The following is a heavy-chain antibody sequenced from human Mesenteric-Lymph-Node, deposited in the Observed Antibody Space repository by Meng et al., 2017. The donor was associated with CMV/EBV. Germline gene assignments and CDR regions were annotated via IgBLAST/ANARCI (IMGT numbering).Heavy chain of an antibody. CDR2: IYYSGST. D-gene: IGHD7-27*01. CDR1: GGSISSGGYY. J-gene: IGHJ4*02. CDR3: AGTGDRAYYFDY. V-gene: IGHV4-31*02. Sequence: TVSGGSISSGGYYWSWIRQHPGKGLEWIGYIYYSGSTYYNPSLKSRVTISVDTSKNQFSLKLSSVTAADTAVYYRAGTGDRAYYFDYWGQGTLVTVSS.